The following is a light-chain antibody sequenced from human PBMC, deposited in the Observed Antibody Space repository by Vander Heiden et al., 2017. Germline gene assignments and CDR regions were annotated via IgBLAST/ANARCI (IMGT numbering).Light chain of an antibody. CDR1: TGAVTSGHY. J-gene: IGLJ2*01. CDR3: LLSYGGALV. CDR2: ATS. Sequence: AVGTQHPPLTVSPGGTVAPPCDASTGAVTSGHYPYWFQQKPGQAPRTLIYATSNKPSGTPARFSGSLLGGKAALTLSDAQPEDEAEYYCLLSYGGALVFGGGTKLTVL. V-gene: IGLV7-46*01.